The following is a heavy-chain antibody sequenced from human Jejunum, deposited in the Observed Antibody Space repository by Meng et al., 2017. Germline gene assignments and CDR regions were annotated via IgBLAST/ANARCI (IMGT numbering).Heavy chain of an antibody. CDR2: SFTRTDLVTL. J-gene: IGHJ4*02. CDR3: TTDAADGDYVGTLALPY. D-gene: IGHD4-17*01. V-gene: IGHV3-15*01. CDR1: GFTFSRAW. Sequence: GESLKISCATSGFTFSRAWMNWVRQSPGKGLEWVGCSFTRTDLVTLAYAATVEGRFTISRDDSNSTLDLQMNNLTNEDTGIYYRTTDAADGDYVGTLALPYWGQGALVTVSS.